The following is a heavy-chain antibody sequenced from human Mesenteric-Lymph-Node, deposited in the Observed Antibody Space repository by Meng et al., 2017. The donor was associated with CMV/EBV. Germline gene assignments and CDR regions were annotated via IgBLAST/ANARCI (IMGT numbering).Heavy chain of an antibody. D-gene: IGHD5-18*01. CDR3: ARGYRGYSYGSRGWFDP. J-gene: IGHJ5*02. V-gene: IGHV4-31*02. CDR1: ISSGGYY. CDR2: IYYSGST. Sequence: ISSGGYYWSWIRQHPGKGLEWIGYIYYSGSTYYNPSLKSRVTISVDTSKNQFSLKLSSVTAADTAVYYCARGYRGYSYGSRGWFDPWGQGTLVTVSS.